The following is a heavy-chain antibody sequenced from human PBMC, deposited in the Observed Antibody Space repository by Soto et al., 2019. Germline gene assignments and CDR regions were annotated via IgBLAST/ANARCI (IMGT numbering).Heavy chain of an antibody. CDR3: ERQRTWVVTLAYFYV. V-gene: IGHV4-39*01. CDR2: IYYSGST. Sequence: PSETLSLTCTVTGDSISSRSYYWCWIRHAKGKGLEWIGSIYYSGSTYNNPSLRSRVSMSIDTSKDQFSLKLKSVTAADTALYFCERQRTWVVTLAYFYVWGPGSLVTVSS. D-gene: IGHD2-21*02. CDR1: GDSISSRSYY. J-gene: IGHJ4*02.